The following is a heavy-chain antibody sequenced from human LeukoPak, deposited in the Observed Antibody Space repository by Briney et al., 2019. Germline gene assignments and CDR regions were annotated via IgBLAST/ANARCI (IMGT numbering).Heavy chain of an antibody. CDR2: ISWDGGST. D-gene: IGHD1-20*01. V-gene: IGHV3-43D*03. CDR1: GFTFDDYA. CDR3: AKANGNNWNDVGAFDI. J-gene: IGHJ3*02. Sequence: TGGSLRLSCAASGFTFDDYAMHWVRQAPGKGLEWVSLISWDGGSTYYADSVKGRFTISRDNSKNSLYLQMNSLRAEDTALYYCAKANGNNWNDVGAFDIWGQGTMVTVSS.